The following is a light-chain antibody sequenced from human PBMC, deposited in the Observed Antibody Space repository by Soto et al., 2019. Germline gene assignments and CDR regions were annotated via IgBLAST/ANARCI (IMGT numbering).Light chain of an antibody. Sequence: DIQMTQSPSTLSASVGDRVTITCPASQYIHNYLAWYQQKPGEAPKLLIYEAANLESGVPSRCSDSGTGTELTPTLSSLQRDDFATYYCQQSNNYPWTCGQGTSVEL. CDR2: EAA. J-gene: IGKJ1*01. CDR1: QYIHNY. CDR3: QQSNNYPWT. V-gene: IGKV1-5*03.